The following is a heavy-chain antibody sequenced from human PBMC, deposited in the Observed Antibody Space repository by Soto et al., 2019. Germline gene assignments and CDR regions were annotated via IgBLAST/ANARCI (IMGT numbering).Heavy chain of an antibody. Sequence: PGGSLRLSCAASGFTFSSFALNWVRQAPGKGLEWVSIISGSADSTFYADSVKGRFTISRDNSKNTLYLQMNSLRAEDTAVYYCARQDSSGYPPNNWFDPWGQGTLVTVSS. V-gene: IGHV3-23*01. J-gene: IGHJ5*02. CDR1: GFTFSSFA. CDR3: ARQDSSGYPPNNWFDP. CDR2: ISGSADST. D-gene: IGHD3-22*01.